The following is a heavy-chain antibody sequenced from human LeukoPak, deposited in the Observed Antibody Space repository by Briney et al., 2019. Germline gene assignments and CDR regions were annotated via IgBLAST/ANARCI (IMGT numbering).Heavy chain of an antibody. CDR2: ISSSGSSI. CDR1: GFTFSDYY. CDR3: ARGLLWFGDPYYYMDV. D-gene: IGHD3-10*01. V-gene: IGHV3-11*01. Sequence: GGSLRLSCAASGFTFSDYYMSWIRQAPGKGLEWVSYISSSGSSIYYADSVKGRFTISRDNAKNSLSLQMNSLRAEDTAVYYCARGLLWFGDPYYYMDVWGKGTTVTISS. J-gene: IGHJ6*03.